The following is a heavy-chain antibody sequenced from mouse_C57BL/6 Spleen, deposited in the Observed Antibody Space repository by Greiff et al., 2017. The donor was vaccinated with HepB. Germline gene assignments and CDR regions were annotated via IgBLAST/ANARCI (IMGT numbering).Heavy chain of an antibody. V-gene: IGHV1-22*01. CDR2: INPNNGGT. CDR1: GYTFTDYN. CDR3: ARGIYYDYDRDAMDY. J-gene: IGHJ4*01. Sequence: VQLQPAGPSPGKPGASVKMSCKASGYTFTDYNMHWVEQRHGKSLEWIGYINPNNGGTSYNQKFKGKATLTVNKSSSTAYMELRSLTSEDSAVYYCARGIYYDYDRDAMDYWGQGTSVTVSS. D-gene: IGHD2-4*01.